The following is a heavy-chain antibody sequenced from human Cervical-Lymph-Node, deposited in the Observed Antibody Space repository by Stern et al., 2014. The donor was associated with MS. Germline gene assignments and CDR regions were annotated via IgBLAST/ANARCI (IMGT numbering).Heavy chain of an antibody. D-gene: IGHD6-19*01. V-gene: IGHV3-30*04. CDR3: ARDKGGWLDY. Sequence: QVQLVESGGGVVQPGRSLRLSCAASGFTFSSYAMHWVRQAPGKGLEWVAVISYDGSNKYYADSVKGRFTISRDNSKNTLYLQMNSLRAEDTAVYYCARDKGGWLDYWGQGTLVTVSS. J-gene: IGHJ4*02. CDR2: ISYDGSNK. CDR1: GFTFSSYA.